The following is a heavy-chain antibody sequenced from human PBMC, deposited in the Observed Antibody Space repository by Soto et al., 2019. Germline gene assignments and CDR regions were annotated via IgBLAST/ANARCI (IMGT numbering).Heavy chain of an antibody. D-gene: IGHD3-22*01. J-gene: IGHJ6*02. CDR3: ARHGPRVYYDNSDYYYYGMDV. CDR2: IYHGDSDT. V-gene: IGHV5-51*01. CDR1: GYSFTIYW. Sequence: PGASLKISCKGSGYSFTIYWIGWVSQMPGKGLEWMGIIYHGDSDTRYSPSVQGQVTISADKSISTAYLQWSSLKASDTAMYYCARHGPRVYYDNSDYYYYGMDVWGQGTTVTVSS.